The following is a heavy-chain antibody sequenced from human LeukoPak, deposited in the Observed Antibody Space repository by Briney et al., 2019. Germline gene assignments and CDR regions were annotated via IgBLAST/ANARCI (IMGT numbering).Heavy chain of an antibody. Sequence: GGFLRLSCAASGFTFSSYAMSWVRQAPGKGLEWVSAISGSGGSTYYADSVKGRFTISRDNSKNTLYLQMNSLRAEDTAVYYCARSATYSNYVHLDYWGQGTLVTVSS. CDR3: ARSATYSNYVHLDY. V-gene: IGHV3-23*01. J-gene: IGHJ4*02. CDR2: ISGSGGST. CDR1: GFTFSSYA. D-gene: IGHD4-11*01.